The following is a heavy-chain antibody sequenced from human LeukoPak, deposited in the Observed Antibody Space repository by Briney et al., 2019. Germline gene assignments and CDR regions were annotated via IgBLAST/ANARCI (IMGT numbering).Heavy chain of an antibody. Sequence: GGSLRLSCAASGFIFNNYAMSWVRQAPGQGLEWVSTISGTGGSTYYADSVEGRFTISRDNSKNTLYLQMNSLRAEDTAVYYCAKVLGKGYYGMDVWGQGTTVTVSS. J-gene: IGHJ6*02. CDR3: AKVLGKGYYGMDV. V-gene: IGHV3-23*01. CDR1: GFIFNNYA. CDR2: ISGTGGST. D-gene: IGHD4-23*01.